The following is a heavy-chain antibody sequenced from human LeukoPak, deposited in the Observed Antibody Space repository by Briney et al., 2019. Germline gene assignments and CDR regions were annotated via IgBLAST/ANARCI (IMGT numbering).Heavy chain of an antibody. CDR3: ARPRRYYYDSSGYEFDY. J-gene: IGHJ4*02. CDR1: GYTFTSYY. Sequence: GASVKVSCKASGYTFTSYYMHWVRQAPGQGLEWMGIINPSGGSTSYAQKFQGRVTMTRDTSTSTVYMELSSLRSEDTAVYYCARPRRYYYDSSGYEFDYWGQGTLVTVSS. CDR2: INPSGGST. D-gene: IGHD3-22*01. V-gene: IGHV1-46*01.